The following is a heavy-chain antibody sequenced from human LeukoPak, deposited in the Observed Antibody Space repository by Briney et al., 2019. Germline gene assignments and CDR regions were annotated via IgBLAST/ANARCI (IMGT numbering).Heavy chain of an antibody. CDR1: GGSINTYY. D-gene: IGHD3-16*01. Sequence: RPSETLSLTCTVSGGSINTYYWTWIRQPPGKGLEWIGYIYYSGSTNYNPSLKSRVTISVDTSKNQFSLKLSSVTAADTAVYYCARAPPDHDYVWGSWVAGAFDIWGQGTMVTVSS. J-gene: IGHJ3*02. CDR3: ARAPPDHDYVWGSWVAGAFDI. CDR2: IYYSGST. V-gene: IGHV4-59*01.